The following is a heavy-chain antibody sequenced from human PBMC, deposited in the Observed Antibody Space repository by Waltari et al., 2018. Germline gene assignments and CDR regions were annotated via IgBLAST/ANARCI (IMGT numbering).Heavy chain of an antibody. D-gene: IGHD3-3*01. CDR1: GYTFTGYY. CDR3: ARDLRRGSGYYPNY. J-gene: IGHJ4*02. CDR2: INPNSGGT. V-gene: IGHV1-2*02. Sequence: QVQLVQSGAEGKKPGASVKVSCKASGYTFTGYYMHWVRQAPGHGPEWMGWINPNSGGTNYAQKFQGRVTMTRDTSISTAYMELSRLRSDDTAVYYCARDLRRGSGYYPNYWGQGTLVTVSS.